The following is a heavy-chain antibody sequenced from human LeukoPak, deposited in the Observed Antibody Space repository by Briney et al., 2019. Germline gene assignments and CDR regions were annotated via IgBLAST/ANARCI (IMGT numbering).Heavy chain of an antibody. Sequence: ASVKVSCKASGYTFTSYAMHWVRQAPGQGLEWMGWISAYYGNTNYAQKLQGRVTLTTDTSTSTAYMELRSLTSDDTAVYFCARADDISPRYYYGMDVWGPGTTVSVSS. CDR1: GYTFTSYA. J-gene: IGHJ6*02. V-gene: IGHV1-18*01. CDR2: ISAYYGNT. D-gene: IGHD3-9*01. CDR3: ARADDISPRYYYGMDV.